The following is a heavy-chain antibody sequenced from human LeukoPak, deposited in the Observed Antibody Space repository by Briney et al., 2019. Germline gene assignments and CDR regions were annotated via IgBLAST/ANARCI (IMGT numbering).Heavy chain of an antibody. CDR3: ASDRGYGGNSGDY. Sequence: PGGSLRLSCAASGLTVSNNYINWVRLAPGKGLEWVSVMHSDDTTYYADSVKGRFTISRDNFKNTLYFQMNTLRVEDTGVYYCASDRGYGGNSGDYWGQGTLVSVSS. J-gene: IGHJ4*02. CDR2: MHSDDTT. CDR1: GLTVSNNY. V-gene: IGHV3-66*01. D-gene: IGHD4-23*01.